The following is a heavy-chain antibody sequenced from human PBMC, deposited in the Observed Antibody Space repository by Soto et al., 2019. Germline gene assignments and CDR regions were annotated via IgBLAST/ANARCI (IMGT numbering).Heavy chain of an antibody. J-gene: IGHJ5*02. CDR1: GGSISSTNW. Sequence: QVQLRQSGPGLVKPSGTLSLSCAVSGGSISSTNWWSWVRQSPGKGLEWIGEIYHSGSTTYNPSLRGRFSMSVDQSNNQFALQLRYVTAADTAVYYCASLPPRIELAVLPIPTWGQGTLVTVSA. CDR3: ASLPPRIELAVLPIPT. V-gene: IGHV4-4*02. CDR2: IYHSGST. D-gene: IGHD2-8*02.